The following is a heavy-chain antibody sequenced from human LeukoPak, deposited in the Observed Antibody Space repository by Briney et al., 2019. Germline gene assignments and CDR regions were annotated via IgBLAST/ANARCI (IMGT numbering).Heavy chain of an antibody. Sequence: GGSLRVSCAASGFTFNYAWMSWVRQVPGKGLEWVGQTVSEIDGGTTDYAAPVKGRFTISRDDSKSTLYLQMNSLKIEDTAVYYCTTDEDWNYARKDVWGQGATVIVSS. V-gene: IGHV3-15*04. J-gene: IGHJ6*02. CDR2: TVSEIDGGTT. CDR1: GFTFNYAW. D-gene: IGHD1-7*01. CDR3: TTDEDWNYARKDV.